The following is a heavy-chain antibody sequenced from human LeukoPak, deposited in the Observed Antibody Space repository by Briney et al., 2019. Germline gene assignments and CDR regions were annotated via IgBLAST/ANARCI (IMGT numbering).Heavy chain of an antibody. CDR2: IYSGGST. Sequence: GGSLRLSCAASGFTVSSNYLTWVRQAPGKGLEWVSVIYSGGSTSYAESVKGRFTISRDNSKNTVHLQMNSLRAEDTAVYYCARDRGSGDFDPWGQGTLVTVSS. D-gene: IGHD3-10*01. V-gene: IGHV3-66*01. J-gene: IGHJ5*02. CDR1: GFTVSSNY. CDR3: ARDRGSGDFDP.